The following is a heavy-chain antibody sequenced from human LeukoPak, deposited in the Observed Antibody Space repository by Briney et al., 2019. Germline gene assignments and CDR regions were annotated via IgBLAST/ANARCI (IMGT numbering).Heavy chain of an antibody. V-gene: IGHV3-15*04. CDR3: TTEGQQRESPGFDF. Sequence: GGSLILSCAVSGLILSDAWIGWVRQAPGRGLGWVGRIANKINRERKDYAAAERGRFSISRDDSEHTQYLQMNGLQTEDTGVYYCTTEGQQRESPGFDFWGRGTPVTVSS. CDR1: GLILSDAW. D-gene: IGHD6-13*01. CDR2: IANKINRERK. J-gene: IGHJ4*02.